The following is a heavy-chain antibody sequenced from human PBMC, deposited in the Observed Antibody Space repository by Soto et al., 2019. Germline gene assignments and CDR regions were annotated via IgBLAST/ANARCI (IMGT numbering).Heavy chain of an antibody. D-gene: IGHD5-12*01. CDR1: GYTFTSYY. CDR2: INPSGGST. Sequence: ASVKVSCKASGYTFTSYYMHWVRQAPGLGLEWMGIINPSGGSTTYAQKFQGRVTMTRDTSTSTVYMELSSLRSEDTAVYYCARGDIVAIFGMDVWGQGTTVTVSS. CDR3: ARGDIVAIFGMDV. J-gene: IGHJ6*02. V-gene: IGHV1-46*01.